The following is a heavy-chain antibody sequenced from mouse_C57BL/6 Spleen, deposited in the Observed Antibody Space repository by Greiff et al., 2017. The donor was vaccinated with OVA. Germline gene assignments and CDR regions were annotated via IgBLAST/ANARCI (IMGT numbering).Heavy chain of an antibody. CDR2: INPSTGGT. V-gene: IGHV1-42*01. D-gene: IGHD6-1*01. CDR1: GYSFTGYY. J-gene: IGHJ4*01. Sequence: EVQLQQSGPELVKPGASVKISCKASGYSFTGYYMNWVKQSPEKSLEWIGEINPSTGGTTYNQKFKAKATLTVDKSSSTAYMQLKSLTSEDSAVYYCAKRLAYYAMDYWGQGTSVTVSS. CDR3: AKRLAYYAMDY.